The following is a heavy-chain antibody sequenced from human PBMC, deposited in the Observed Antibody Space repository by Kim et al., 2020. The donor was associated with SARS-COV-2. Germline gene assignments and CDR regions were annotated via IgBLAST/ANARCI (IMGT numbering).Heavy chain of an antibody. J-gene: IGHJ4*02. V-gene: IGHV3-33*01. CDR3: ARGEWLRNVGNIDY. CDR1: GFTFSSYG. Sequence: GGSLRLSCAASGFTFSSYGMHWVRQAPGKGLEWVAVIWYDGSNKYYADSVKGRFTISRDNSKNTLYLQMNSLRAEDTAVYYCARGEWLRNVGNIDYWGQGTLVTVSS. CDR2: IWYDGSNK. D-gene: IGHD5-12*01.